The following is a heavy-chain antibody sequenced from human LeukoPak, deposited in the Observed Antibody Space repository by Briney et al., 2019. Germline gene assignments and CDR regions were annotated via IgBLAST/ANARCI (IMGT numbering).Heavy chain of an antibody. Sequence: GGSLRLSCAASGFTFSSYWMSWVRQAPGKGLEWVANIKQDGSDKYYVDSVKGRFTISRDNAKNSLYLQMSSLRAEDTAVYYCARGYGYGSFDYWGQGTLVTVSS. V-gene: IGHV3-7*01. CDR3: ARGYGYGSFDY. J-gene: IGHJ4*02. CDR2: IKQDGSDK. CDR1: GFTFSSYW. D-gene: IGHD5-18*01.